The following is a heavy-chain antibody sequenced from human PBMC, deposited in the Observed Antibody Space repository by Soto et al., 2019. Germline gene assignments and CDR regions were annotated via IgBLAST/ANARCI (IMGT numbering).Heavy chain of an antibody. CDR1: GFSFSSYW. CDR2: IKQDGSEK. D-gene: IGHD3-22*01. Sequence: GGSLRLSCAASGFSFSSYWMSWVRQAPGKGLEWVANIKQDGSEKYYVDSVKGRFTISRDNPRKSLFLQMNSLRANDAAVYYCARDKYYYESSLYRLYDYWGQGTLVTVSS. CDR3: ARDKYYYESSLYRLYDY. J-gene: IGHJ4*02. V-gene: IGHV3-7*01.